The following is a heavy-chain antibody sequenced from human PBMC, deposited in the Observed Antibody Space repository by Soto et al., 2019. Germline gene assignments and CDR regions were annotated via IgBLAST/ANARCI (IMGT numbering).Heavy chain of an antibody. CDR2: IYDSGST. CDR1: GDSINNYY. CDR3: ARGTKYYYQGMDV. Sequence: HTCTVSGDSINNYYWTWIRQPPGKGLEWIGYIYDSGSTSYNPSLKSRLTISVDTSKNQFSLKLRSVTAADTAVYYCARGTKYYYQGMDVWGQGTTVTVSS. J-gene: IGHJ6*02. V-gene: IGHV4-59*01.